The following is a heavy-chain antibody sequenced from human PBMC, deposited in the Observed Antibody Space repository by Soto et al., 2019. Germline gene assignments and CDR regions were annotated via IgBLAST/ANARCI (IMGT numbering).Heavy chain of an antibody. J-gene: IGHJ3*02. D-gene: IGHD4-17*01. CDR1: GYSFTSYW. CDR3: ARPGDYPHDAFDI. CDR2: IYPGDSDT. V-gene: IGHV5-51*01. Sequence: PGESLKISCKGSGYSFTSYWIGWVRQMPGKGLEWMGIIYPGDSDTRYSPSFQGQVTISADKSISTAYLQWSSLKASDTAMYHCARPGDYPHDAFDIWGQGTMVTVSS.